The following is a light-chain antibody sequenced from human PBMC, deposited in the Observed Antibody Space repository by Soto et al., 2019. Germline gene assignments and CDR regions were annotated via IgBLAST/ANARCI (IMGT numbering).Light chain of an antibody. CDR3: QHHGDLIG. CDR2: GAS. Sequence: EIVMTQSPATLSVSPGGGATLSCRASQSVSSKLAWYQQKPGQAPRLLIYGASTRATGIPARFSGSGSGTEFTLTISRLEPEDFAVYYCQHHGDLIGFGGGTKVDIK. CDR1: QSVSSK. V-gene: IGKV3-15*01. J-gene: IGKJ4*01.